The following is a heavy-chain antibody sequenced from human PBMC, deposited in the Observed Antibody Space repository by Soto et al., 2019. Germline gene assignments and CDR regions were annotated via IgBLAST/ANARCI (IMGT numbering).Heavy chain of an antibody. CDR1: GDSFTSSNYY. CDR2: VNYSGLT. J-gene: IGHJ5*02. Sequence: LSLTCPVSGDSFTSSNYYWGWIRQPPGKGLEWIAIVNYSGLTYYNPSLKSRVTISADTSKNQFSLKLSSVTAADTARYYCGRHAPHHDWLDPWGPGTRVTVSS. V-gene: IGHV4-39*01. CDR3: GRHAPHHDWLDP.